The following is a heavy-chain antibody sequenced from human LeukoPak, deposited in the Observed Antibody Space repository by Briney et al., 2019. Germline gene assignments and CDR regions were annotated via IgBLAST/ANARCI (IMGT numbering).Heavy chain of an antibody. Sequence: KPSETLSLTCTVSGFSMTTYYWSWIRQSPGNGLECIGQIHSSGSTTYNPSLKSRVTISVDTSKNQFSLHLSSVTAADTAVYYCARDIREVGESHYFDYWGQGTLVTVTS. D-gene: IGHD1-26*01. V-gene: IGHV4-59*01. CDR2: IHSSGST. CDR3: ARDIREVGESHYFDY. J-gene: IGHJ4*02. CDR1: GFSMTTYY.